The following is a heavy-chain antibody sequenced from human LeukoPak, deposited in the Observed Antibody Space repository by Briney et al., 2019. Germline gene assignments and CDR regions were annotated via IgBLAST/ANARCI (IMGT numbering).Heavy chain of an antibody. CDR3: ARVMEMATDY. CDR2: ISSSSSYI. CDR1: GFTFSSYS. J-gene: IGHJ4*02. V-gene: IGHV3-21*01. Sequence: GGSLRLSCAASGFTFSSYSMNWVRQAPGKGLEWVSSISSSSSYIYYADSVEGRFTISRDNAKNSLYLQMNSLRAEDTAVYYCARVMEMATDYWGQGTLVTVSS. D-gene: IGHD5-24*01.